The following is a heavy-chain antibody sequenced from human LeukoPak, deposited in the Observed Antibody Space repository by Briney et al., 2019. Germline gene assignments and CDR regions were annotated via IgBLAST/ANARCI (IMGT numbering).Heavy chain of an antibody. CDR1: GGSISSYY. V-gene: IGHV4-59*01. J-gene: IGHJ4*02. CDR2: IYYSGST. Sequence: SETLSLTCTVSGGSISSYYWSWIRQPPGKGLEWIGYIYYSGSTNYNPSLKSRVTISVDTSKNQFSLKLSSVTAADTAVYYCARDGITGPDFDYWGQGTLVTVSS. D-gene: IGHD1-20*01. CDR3: ARDGITGPDFDY.